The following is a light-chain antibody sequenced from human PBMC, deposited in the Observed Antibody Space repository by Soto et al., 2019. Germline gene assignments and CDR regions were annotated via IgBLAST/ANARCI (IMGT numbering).Light chain of an antibody. V-gene: IGKV1-5*03. CDR2: QAS. J-gene: IGKJ4*01. CDR3: QQYNSSSSLT. CDR1: QSISSW. Sequence: DIQMTQSPSTLSASVGDRVTITCRASQSISSWLAWYQQKPGKAPKLLIYQASNLESGVPSRFRGSGSGTEFTLPSSSLQPDDFATNYCQQYNSSSSLTFGGGTKVEIK.